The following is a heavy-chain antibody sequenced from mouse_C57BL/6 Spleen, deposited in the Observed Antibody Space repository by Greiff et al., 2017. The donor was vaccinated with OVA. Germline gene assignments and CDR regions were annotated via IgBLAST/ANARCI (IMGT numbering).Heavy chain of an antibody. CDR2: IRSKSNNYAT. J-gene: IGHJ4*01. D-gene: IGHD4-1*01. V-gene: IGHV10-1*01. Sequence: EVHLVESGGGLVQPKGSLKLSCAASGFSFNTYAMNWVRQAPGKGLEWVARIRSKSNNYATYYADSVKDRFTISRDDSESMLYLQMNNLKTEDTAMYYCVRHGRPYAMDYWGQGTSVTVSS. CDR3: VRHGRPYAMDY. CDR1: GFSFNTYA.